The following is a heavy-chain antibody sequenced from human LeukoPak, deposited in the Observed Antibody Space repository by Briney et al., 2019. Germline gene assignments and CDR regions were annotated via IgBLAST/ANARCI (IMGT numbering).Heavy chain of an antibody. CDR1: GGSISNYY. CDR3: VRASVHSGGAFDI. CDR2: ISTSGST. V-gene: IGHV4-4*07. D-gene: IGHD2-15*01. J-gene: IGHJ3*02. Sequence: SETLSLTCTVSGGSISNYYWSWIRQSAGRGLEWIGRISTSGSTNYNPSLRSRVTMSVDTSTNQFSLKLSSVTAADTAVYYCVRASVHSGGAFDIWGQGTVVTVSS.